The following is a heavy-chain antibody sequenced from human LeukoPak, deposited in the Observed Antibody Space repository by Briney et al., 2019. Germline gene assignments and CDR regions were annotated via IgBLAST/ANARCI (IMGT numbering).Heavy chain of an antibody. CDR1: GGSISSYY. J-gene: IGHJ4*02. CDR2: IYCSGST. Sequence: KPSETLSLTCTVSGGSISSYYWSWIRQPPGKGPEWIGYIYCSGSTNYNPSLKSRVTISVDTSKNQFSLKLSSVTAADTAVYYCARGPDYDYVWGRYMFDYWGQGTLVTVSS. V-gene: IGHV4-59*01. D-gene: IGHD3-16*01. CDR3: ARGPDYDYVWGRYMFDY.